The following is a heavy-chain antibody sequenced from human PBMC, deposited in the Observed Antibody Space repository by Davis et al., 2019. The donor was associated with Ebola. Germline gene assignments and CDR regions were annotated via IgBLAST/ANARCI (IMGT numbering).Heavy chain of an antibody. J-gene: IGHJ5*02. CDR1: GGSISSGGYY. CDR2: INHSGST. Sequence: MPSETLSLTCTVSGGSISSGGYYWSWIRQPPGKGLEWIGEINHSGSTNYNPSLKSRVTISVDTSKNQFSLKLSSVTAADTAVYYCARAVGSSTSWFDPWGQGTLVTVSS. D-gene: IGHD2-2*01. CDR3: ARAVGSSTSWFDP. V-gene: IGHV4-39*07.